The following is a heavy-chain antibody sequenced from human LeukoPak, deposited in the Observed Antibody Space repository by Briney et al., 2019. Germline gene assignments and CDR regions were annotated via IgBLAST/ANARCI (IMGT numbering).Heavy chain of an antibody. V-gene: IGHV4-38-2*02. CDR1: GYSISSGYY. CDR2: IYHSGST. CDR3: ARRLGRMGYFQH. J-gene: IGHJ1*01. D-gene: IGHD2-15*01. Sequence: SETLSLTCTVSGYSISSGYYWGWIRQPPGKGLEWIGSIYHSGSTYYNPSLKSRVTISVDTSKNQFSLKLSSVTAADTAVYYCARRLGRMGYFQHWGQGTLVTVSS.